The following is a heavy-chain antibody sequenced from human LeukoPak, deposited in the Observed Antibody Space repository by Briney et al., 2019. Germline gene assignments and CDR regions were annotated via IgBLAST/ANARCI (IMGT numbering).Heavy chain of an antibody. CDR3: ARMSAGGTVIDN. V-gene: IGHV1-2*02. CDR1: VYTFTDYY. Sequence: ASVKVSFKACVYTFTDYYLHWVRQAPGQGLQWMGWINSNSAGTNYAQKFQGRVTLTRDTSINTAYMELGSLTSDDTAIYYCARMSAGGTVIDNWGQGTLVTVSS. CDR2: INSNSAGT. D-gene: IGHD6-13*01. J-gene: IGHJ4*02.